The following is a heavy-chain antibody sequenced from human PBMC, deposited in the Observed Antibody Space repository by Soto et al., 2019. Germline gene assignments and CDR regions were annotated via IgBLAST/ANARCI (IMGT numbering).Heavy chain of an antibody. CDR3: ARDAEYCSSNSCYAY. V-gene: IGHV4-30-2*01. Sequence: QLQLQESGSGLVKPSQTLSLTCAVSGGSISSGGYSWSWIRQPPGKGLEWIGYIYHSGSTYYNPSLNSRVTTSVDRSKNQFSLKLSSVTAADTAVYYCARDAEYCSSNSCYAYWGQGTLVTVSS. CDR2: IYHSGST. D-gene: IGHD2-2*01. J-gene: IGHJ4*02. CDR1: GGSISSGGYS.